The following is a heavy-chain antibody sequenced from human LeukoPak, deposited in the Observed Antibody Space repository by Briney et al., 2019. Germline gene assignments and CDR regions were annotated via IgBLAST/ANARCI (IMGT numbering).Heavy chain of an antibody. V-gene: IGHV4-31*03. CDR3: ARVVPAAKGWFDP. D-gene: IGHD2-2*01. CDR1: GGSINSYGYY. Sequence: PSETLSLTCTVSGGSINSYGYYWSWIRQHPGKGLEWIGYIYYDGGTYYKPSLKSRVTISVDTSKNQFSLRLSSVTAADTAVYYCARVVPAAKGWFDPWGQGTLVTVSS. J-gene: IGHJ5*02. CDR2: IYYDGGT.